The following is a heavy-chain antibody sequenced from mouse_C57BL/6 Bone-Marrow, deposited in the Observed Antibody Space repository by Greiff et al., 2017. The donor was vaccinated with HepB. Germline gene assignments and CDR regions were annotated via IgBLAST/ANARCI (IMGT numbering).Heavy chain of an antibody. CDR2: ISDGGSYT. V-gene: IGHV5-4*01. CDR3: ARRGLRRWFAF. Sequence: EVQLVESGGGLVKPGGSLKLSCAASGFTFSSYAMSWVRQTPEKRLEWVATISDGGSYTYYPDNVKGRVTISRDNAKNNLYLQMSHLKSEDTAMYYCARRGLRRWFAFWGQGTLVTVSA. J-gene: IGHJ3*01. CDR1: GFTFSSYA. D-gene: IGHD2-12*01.